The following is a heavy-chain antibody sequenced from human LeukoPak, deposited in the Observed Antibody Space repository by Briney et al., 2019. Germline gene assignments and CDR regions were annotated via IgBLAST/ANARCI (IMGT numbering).Heavy chain of an antibody. CDR1: GFTFSSYA. CDR3: AKVVATVVAATPNGMDV. CDR2: ISSDGSSE. Sequence: SGGSLRLSCAASGFTFSSYAMPWVRQAPVKGLEWVAIISSDGSSEYYVDSVKGRFTISRDNSKNTLHLQMNSLRVEDTAVYYCAKVVATVVAATPNGMDVWGQGTTVTVSS. V-gene: IGHV3-30-3*01. D-gene: IGHD2-15*01. J-gene: IGHJ6*02.